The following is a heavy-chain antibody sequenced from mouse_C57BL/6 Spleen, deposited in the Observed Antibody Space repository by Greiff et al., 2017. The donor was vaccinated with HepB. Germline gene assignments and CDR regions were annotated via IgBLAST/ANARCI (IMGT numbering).Heavy chain of an antibody. CDR1: GYTFTSYW. CDR3: ARTTMVTTGFDY. D-gene: IGHD2-2*01. CDR2: IYPGSGST. J-gene: IGHJ2*01. Sequence: QVHVKQPGAELVKPGASVKMSCKASGYTFTSYWITWVKQRPGQGLEWIGDIYPGSGSTNYNEKFKSKATLTVDTSSSTAYMQLSSLTSEDSAVYYCARTTMVTTGFDYWGQGTTLTVSS. V-gene: IGHV1-55*01.